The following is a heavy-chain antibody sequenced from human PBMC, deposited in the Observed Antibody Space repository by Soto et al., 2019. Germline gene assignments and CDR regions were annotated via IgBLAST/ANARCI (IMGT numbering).Heavy chain of an antibody. CDR3: ARGAAAQLVFDY. Sequence: GGSLRRSCAASGFTVSSNYMNWVRQAPGKGLVLVSVIYTSGSTYYADSVKGRFTISRDNSKNTLYLQRNSLRAEDTAVYYCARGAAAQLVFDYWGQGTLVTVSS. CDR1: GFTVSSNY. V-gene: IGHV3-53*01. D-gene: IGHD6-6*01. CDR2: IYTSGST. J-gene: IGHJ4*02.